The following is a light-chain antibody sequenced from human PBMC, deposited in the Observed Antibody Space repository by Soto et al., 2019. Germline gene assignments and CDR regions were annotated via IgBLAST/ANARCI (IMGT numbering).Light chain of an antibody. J-gene: IGKJ5*01. CDR2: LGS. CDR3: QQANSFPIN. CDR1: QILLHSNGYNY. Sequence: DIVITHSPLSLPVTPVDPASISFRSSQILLHSNGYNYLDWYLQKPGQSPQLLIYLGSNRASGVPDRFSGSGSGTDFTLTISSLQPEDFATYYCQQANSFPINFGQGTRLEIK. V-gene: IGKV2-28*01.